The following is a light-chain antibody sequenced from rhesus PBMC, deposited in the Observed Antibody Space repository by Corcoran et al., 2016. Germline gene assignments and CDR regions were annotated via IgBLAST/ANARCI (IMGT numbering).Light chain of an antibody. CDR1: QSVSDT. CDR3: QQYTKWPLVT. Sequence: EIVLTQSPATLSLSPGARATLSCRASQSVSDTLAWYQQKSEEAPRLLNYDASSRATGIPDRFSGRGSGTDVTLTISSLEPEEFAVYYCQQYTKWPLVTFGPGTKLDIK. J-gene: IGKJ3*01. CDR2: DAS. V-gene: IGKV3-42*03.